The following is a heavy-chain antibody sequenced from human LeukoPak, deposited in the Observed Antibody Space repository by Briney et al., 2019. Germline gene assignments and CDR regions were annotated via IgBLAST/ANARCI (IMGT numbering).Heavy chain of an antibody. CDR2: INTDGRST. CDR3: VRDVWGDRDSYFDS. V-gene: IGHV3-74*01. D-gene: IGHD2-21*01. Sequence: TGGSLRLSCAASGFTFSTYWMHWVRQAPGKGLVWVSRINTDGRSTSYAASVTGRFTMSRDNSKNTLYLQLNSLTAEDTAVYYCVRDVWGDRDSYFDSWGQGTLVTVSS. J-gene: IGHJ4*02. CDR1: GFTFSTYW.